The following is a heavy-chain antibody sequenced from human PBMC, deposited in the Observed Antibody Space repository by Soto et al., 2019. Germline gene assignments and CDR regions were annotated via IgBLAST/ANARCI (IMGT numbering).Heavy chain of an antibody. V-gene: IGHV1-69*08. CDR2: IIPILGIA. J-gene: IGHJ5*02. Sequence: QVQLVQSGAEVKKPGSSVKVSCKASGGTFSSYTISWVRQAPGQGLEWMGRIIPILGIANYAQKFQGRVTITADKSTSTAYMELSSLRSEDTAVYYCARDARSSFHWFDPWGQGTLVTVSS. CDR3: ARDARSSFHWFDP. CDR1: GGTFSSYT.